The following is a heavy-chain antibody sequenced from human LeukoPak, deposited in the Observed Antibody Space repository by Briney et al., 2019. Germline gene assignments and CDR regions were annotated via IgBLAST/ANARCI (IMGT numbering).Heavy chain of an antibody. V-gene: IGHV3-7*01. D-gene: IGHD2-2*01. CDR3: ARKGLVGPSAFDI. CDR2: IKQDGSEK. Sequence: GGSLRLSCAASGFTFSSYWMSWVRQAPGKGLEWVANIKQDGSEKYYVDSVKGRFTISRDNAKNSLYLQMNSLRAEDTAVYYCARKGLVGPSAFDIWGQGTMVTVSS. J-gene: IGHJ3*02. CDR1: GFTFSSYW.